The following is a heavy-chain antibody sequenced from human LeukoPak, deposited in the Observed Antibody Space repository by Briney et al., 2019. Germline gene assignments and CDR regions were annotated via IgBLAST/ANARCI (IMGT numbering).Heavy chain of an antibody. D-gene: IGHD4-17*01. CDR3: ARERTVTLGGYYYYGMDV. J-gene: IGHJ6*02. V-gene: IGHV3-48*03. CDR2: ISSSGSTI. Sequence: PGGSLRLSCAASGFTFSSYEMNWVRQAPGKGLEWVSYISSSGSTIYYADSVKGRFTISRVNAKNSLYLQMNSLRAEDTAVYYRARERTVTLGGYYYYGMDVWGQGTTVTVSS. CDR1: GFTFSSYE.